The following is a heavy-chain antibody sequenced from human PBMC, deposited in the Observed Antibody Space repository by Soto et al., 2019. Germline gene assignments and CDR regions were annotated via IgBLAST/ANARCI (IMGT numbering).Heavy chain of an antibody. V-gene: IGHV3-30-3*01. CDR3: AREVVLTEWYFDN. CDR1: GFTCSRYS. Sequence: QVQLMESGGGVVQPGGSLRLSYVTSGFTCSRYSMHWFRQAPGKGLEWVAVTSSDGGTKFYADSVKGRFTVSRDNSKNTLYLQMNSLRPEDTAVYYCAREVVLTEWYFDNWGQGILVTVSS. J-gene: IGHJ4*02. CDR2: TSSDGGTK. D-gene: IGHD2-21*01.